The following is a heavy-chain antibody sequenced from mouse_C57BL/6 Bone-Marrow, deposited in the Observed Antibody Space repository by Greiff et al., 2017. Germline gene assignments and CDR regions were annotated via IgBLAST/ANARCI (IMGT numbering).Heavy chain of an antibody. CDR3: GAIYDGSSYPY. D-gene: IGHD1-1*01. CDR2: FAPENGDT. Sequence: VQLQQSGAELVRPGASVKLSCTASCFNIKDDYMHWVKQRPEQGLEWIGWFAPENGDTEYASKFQGKATITADTSSNTAYLQLSSLTSEDTAVYYCGAIYDGSSYPYWRQATLITVSA. J-gene: IGHJ3*01. V-gene: IGHV14-4*01. CDR1: CFNIKDDY.